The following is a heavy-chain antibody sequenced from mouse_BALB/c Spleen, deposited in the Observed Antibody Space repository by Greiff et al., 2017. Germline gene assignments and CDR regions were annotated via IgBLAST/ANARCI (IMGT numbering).Heavy chain of an antibody. J-gene: IGHJ2*01. CDR2: ISSGGSYT. V-gene: IGHV5-9-4*01. Sequence: EVQLVESGGGLVKPGGSLKLSCAASGFTFSSYAMSWVRQSPEKRLEWVAEISSGGSYTYYPDTVTGRFTISRDNAKNTLYLEMSSLRSEDTAMYYCARVYYDYDKFDYWGQGTTLTVSS. CDR3: ARVYYDYDKFDY. D-gene: IGHD2-4*01. CDR1: GFTFSSYA.